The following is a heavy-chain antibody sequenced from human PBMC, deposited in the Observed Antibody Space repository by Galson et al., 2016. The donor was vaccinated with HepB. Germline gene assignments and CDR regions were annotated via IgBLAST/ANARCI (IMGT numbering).Heavy chain of an antibody. CDR3: AKFASASSDYYFPD. CDR2: IGAAGGNR. V-gene: IGHV3-23*01. Sequence: SLRLSCAASGFTFRNYDMNWVRQAPGKGLERVSGIGAAGGNRWYADSVRGRFTISRDNSKNTLYLEMSSLRADDTAVYYCAKFASASSDYYFPDWGQGTLVIVSS. D-gene: IGHD3-3*01. CDR1: GFTFRNYD. J-gene: IGHJ4*02.